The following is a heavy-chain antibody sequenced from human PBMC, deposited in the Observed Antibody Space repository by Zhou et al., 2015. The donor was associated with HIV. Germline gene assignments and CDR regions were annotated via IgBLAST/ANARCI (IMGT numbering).Heavy chain of an antibody. CDR2: IWYDGSNK. D-gene: IGHD4-17*01. J-gene: IGHJ4*02. CDR3: ARDDGVLRGDY. CDR1: GFTFSSYG. V-gene: IGHV3-33*01. Sequence: QVQLVESGGGVVQPGRSLRLSCAASGFTFSSYGMHWVRQAPGKGLEWVAVIWYDGSNKYYADSVKGRFTISRDNSKNTLYLQMNSLRAEDTAVYYCARDDGVLRGDYWGQGTLVTVSS.